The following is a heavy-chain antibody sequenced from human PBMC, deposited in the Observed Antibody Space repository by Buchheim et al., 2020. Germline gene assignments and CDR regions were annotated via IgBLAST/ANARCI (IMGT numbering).Heavy chain of an antibody. Sequence: QVQLQESGPGLVKPSQTLSLTCTVPGGSISSGGYYWSWIRQHPGKGLEWIGYIYYSGSTYYNPSLKSRVTISVDPSTNQFTLKLGSVTAADTAVYYCARGKGDDDFWSGYQHMLDYWGQGTL. D-gene: IGHD3-3*01. V-gene: IGHV4-31*03. CDR1: GGSISSGGYY. CDR2: IYYSGST. CDR3: ARGKGDDDFWSGYQHMLDY. J-gene: IGHJ4*02.